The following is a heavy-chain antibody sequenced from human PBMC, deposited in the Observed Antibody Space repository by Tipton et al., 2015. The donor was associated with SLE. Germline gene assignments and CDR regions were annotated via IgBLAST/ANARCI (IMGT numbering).Heavy chain of an antibody. Sequence: LRLSCAVSGYSISSGYYWGWIRQPPGKGLEWIGSIYHSGSTYYNLSLKSRVTISVDTSKNQFSLKLSSVTAADTAVYYCARGYIVLMVYASGWFDPWGQGTLVTVSS. CDR1: GYSISSGYY. D-gene: IGHD2-8*01. V-gene: IGHV4-38-2*01. CDR3: ARGYIVLMVYASGWFDP. J-gene: IGHJ5*02. CDR2: IYHSGST.